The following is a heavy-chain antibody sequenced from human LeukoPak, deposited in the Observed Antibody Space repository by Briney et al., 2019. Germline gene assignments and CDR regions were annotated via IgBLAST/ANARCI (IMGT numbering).Heavy chain of an antibody. CDR3: ARDKIVVVPAAGPHMRAFDI. CDR1: GYTFTSYY. J-gene: IGHJ3*02. Sequence: ASVKVSCKASGYTFTSYYMHWVRQAPGQGLEWMGIINPSGGSTSYAQKFQGRVTMTRDMSTSTVYMELSSLRSEDTAVYYCARDKIVVVPAAGPHMRAFDIWGQGTMVTVSS. V-gene: IGHV1-46*01. D-gene: IGHD2-2*01. CDR2: INPSGGST.